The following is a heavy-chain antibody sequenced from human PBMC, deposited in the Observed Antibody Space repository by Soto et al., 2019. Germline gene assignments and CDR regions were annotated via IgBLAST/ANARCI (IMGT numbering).Heavy chain of an antibody. CDR2: IYYSGST. CDR3: GHRPYYDFWSGYYGGIRYGMDV. V-gene: IGHV4-59*01. CDR1: GGSISSYY. Sequence: PSETLSLTCTVSGGSISSYYWSWIRQPPGKGLEWIGYIYYSGSTNYNPSLKSRVTISVDTSKTQFSLKLSSVTAADTAVYYCGHRPYYDFWSGYYGGIRYGMDVWGQGTTVTVSS. D-gene: IGHD3-3*01. J-gene: IGHJ6*02.